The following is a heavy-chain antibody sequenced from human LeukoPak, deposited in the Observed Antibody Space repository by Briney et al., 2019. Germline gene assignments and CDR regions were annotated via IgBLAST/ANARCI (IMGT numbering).Heavy chain of an antibody. J-gene: IGHJ4*02. Sequence: SETLSLTCAVYGGSFSGYYWSWIRQPPGKGLEWIGEINHSGSTNYNPSLESRVTISVDTSKNQFSLRLSSVTAADTAVYYCARGGYYDPPRDYWGQGTLVTVSS. V-gene: IGHV4-34*01. CDR3: ARGGYYDPPRDY. CDR2: INHSGST. CDR1: GGSFSGYY. D-gene: IGHD3-16*01.